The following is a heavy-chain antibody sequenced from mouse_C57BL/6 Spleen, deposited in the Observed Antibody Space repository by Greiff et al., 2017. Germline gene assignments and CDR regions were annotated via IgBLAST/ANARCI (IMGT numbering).Heavy chain of an antibody. Sequence: QVHVKQSGAELVRPGASVTLSCKASGYTFTDYEMHWVKQTPVHGLEWIGAIDPETGGTAYNQKFKGKAILTADKSSSTAYMELRSLTSEDSAVYYCLYGFAYWGQVTLVTVSA. CDR2: IDPETGGT. J-gene: IGHJ3*01. CDR3: LYGFAY. CDR1: GYTFTDYE. D-gene: IGHD1-1*01. V-gene: IGHV1-15*01.